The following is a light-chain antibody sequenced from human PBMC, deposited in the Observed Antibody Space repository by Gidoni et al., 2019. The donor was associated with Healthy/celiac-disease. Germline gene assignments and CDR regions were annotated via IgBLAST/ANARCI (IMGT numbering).Light chain of an antibody. V-gene: IGKV1-39*01. CDR1: QSISSY. J-gene: IGKJ5*01. CDR2: AAS. Sequence: DIHMPQSPSSLPASVGDRVTITCRASQSISSYLNWYQQKPGKAPKLLIYAASSLQSGVPSRFSGSGSGTDFTLTISSLQPEDFATYYCQQSYSTPFTFGQGTRLEIK. CDR3: QQSYSTPFT.